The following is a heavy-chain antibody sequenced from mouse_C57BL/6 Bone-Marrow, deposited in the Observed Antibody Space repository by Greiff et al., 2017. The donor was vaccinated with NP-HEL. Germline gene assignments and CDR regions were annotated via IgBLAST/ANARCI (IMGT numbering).Heavy chain of an antibody. CDR1: GYTFTDYY. D-gene: IGHD3-3*01. Sequence: QVQLKQSGAELVRPGASVKLSCKASGYTFTDYYINWVKQRPGQGLEWIARIYPGSGNTYYNEKFKGKATLTAEKSSSTAYMQLSSLTSEDSAVYFCARRGGPYWGQGTLVTVSA. V-gene: IGHV1-76*01. CDR3: ARRGGPY. J-gene: IGHJ3*01. CDR2: IYPGSGNT.